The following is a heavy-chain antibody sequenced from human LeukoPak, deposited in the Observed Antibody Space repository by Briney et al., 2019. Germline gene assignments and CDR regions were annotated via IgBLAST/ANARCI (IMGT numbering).Heavy chain of an antibody. CDR3: ATASDYHSPMFVY. D-gene: IGHD4-11*01. Sequence: ASVKVSCKVSGYTLTELSMHWVRQAPGKGLEWMGGLDPEDGETIYAQKFQGRVTMTEDTSTDTAYMELSSLRSEDTAVYYCATASDYHSPMFVYWGQGTLVTVSS. V-gene: IGHV1-24*01. J-gene: IGHJ4*02. CDR1: GYTLTELS. CDR2: LDPEDGET.